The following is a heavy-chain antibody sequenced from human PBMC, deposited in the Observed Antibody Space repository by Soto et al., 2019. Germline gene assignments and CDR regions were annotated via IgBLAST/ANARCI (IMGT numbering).Heavy chain of an antibody. V-gene: IGHV3-20*04. Sequence: EVQLVESGGGVVRPGGSLRLSCAASGFTFDDFGMSWVREAPGKGLEWVAGINWNGGTIGYADSVKGRFTISRDNAKNSLYLQMSSLRAKDTALYYCARSNYYDDYWSPYDYWGQGTLVTVPS. CDR1: GFTFDDFG. D-gene: IGHD3-3*01. CDR2: INWNGGTI. J-gene: IGHJ4*02. CDR3: ARSNYYDDYWSPYDY.